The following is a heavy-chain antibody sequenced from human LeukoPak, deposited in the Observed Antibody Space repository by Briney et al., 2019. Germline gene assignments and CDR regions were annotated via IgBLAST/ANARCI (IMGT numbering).Heavy chain of an antibody. J-gene: IGHJ4*02. Sequence: SETLSLTCTVSGGSISTNTYYWGWMRRPPGKGLEWIGTIHYSGSTYYNPSLKSRVTISVDTSKNQFSLKLSSVTAADTAVYYCACSVVVPAAGLAFDYWGQGTLVTVSS. D-gene: IGHD2-2*01. CDR1: GGSISTNTYY. V-gene: IGHV4-39*01. CDR3: ACSVVVPAAGLAFDY. CDR2: IHYSGST.